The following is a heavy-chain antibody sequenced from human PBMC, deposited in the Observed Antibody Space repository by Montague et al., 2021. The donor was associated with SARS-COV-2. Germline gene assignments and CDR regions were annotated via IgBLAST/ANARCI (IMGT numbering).Heavy chain of an antibody. CDR3: ARMTTVVTLGYDYYHRLDV. J-gene: IGHJ6*02. CDR2: IDWDDDK. CDR1: GFSLSTSGMC. V-gene: IGHV2-70*01. D-gene: IGHD4-23*01. Sequence: PALVKPTQTLTLTCTFSGFSLSTSGMCVSWIRQPPGKALEWLALIDWDDDKYYSTSLKTRLTISKDTSKNQVVPTMTNMDPVDTATYYCARMTTVVTLGYDYYHRLDVWGQGTTVTVSS.